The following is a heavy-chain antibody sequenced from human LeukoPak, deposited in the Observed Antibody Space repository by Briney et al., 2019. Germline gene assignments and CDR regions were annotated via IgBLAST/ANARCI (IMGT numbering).Heavy chain of an antibody. D-gene: IGHD3-10*01. CDR2: IYSGGST. CDR3: AKDPYLMVRGVDDAFDI. J-gene: IGHJ3*02. V-gene: IGHV3-53*01. CDR1: WFTDSRNF. Sequence: GRSLRLSCAASWFTDSRNFMYWVRQAAGKGLEWVSVIYSGGSTYYADSVKGRFTISRDNSKNTLYLQMNSLRAEDTAVYYCAKDPYLMVRGVDDAFDIWGQGTMVTVSS.